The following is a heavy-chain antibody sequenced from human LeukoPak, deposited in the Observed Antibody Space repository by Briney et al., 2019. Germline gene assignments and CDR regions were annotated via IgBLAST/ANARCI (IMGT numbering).Heavy chain of an antibody. CDR3: ARESGDGSGFSY. Sequence: SETLSLTCTVSGGSISGYYWTWLRQPPGRRLEWIGFIYYSGATNYNPSLKSRVTISVDTSKNQFSLRMSSVTAADTAVYYCARESGDGSGFSYWGQGTLVTVSS. D-gene: IGHD3-22*01. V-gene: IGHV4-59*01. CDR1: GGSISGYY. J-gene: IGHJ4*02. CDR2: IYYSGAT.